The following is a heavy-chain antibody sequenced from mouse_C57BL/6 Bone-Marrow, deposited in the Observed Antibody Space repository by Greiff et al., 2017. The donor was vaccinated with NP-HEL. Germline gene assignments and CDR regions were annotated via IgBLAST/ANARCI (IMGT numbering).Heavy chain of an antibody. CDR2: IDPSDSET. CDR3: ASTTLRVTYYAMDY. Sequence: VQLQQPGAELVRPGSSVKLSCKASGYTFTSYWMHWVKQRPIQGLEWIGNIDPSDSETHYNQKFKDKATLTVDKSSSTAYMQLSSLTSEDSAVYYCASTTLRVTYYAMDYWGQGTSVTVSS. D-gene: IGHD6-1*01. J-gene: IGHJ4*01. V-gene: IGHV1-52*01. CDR1: GYTFTSYW.